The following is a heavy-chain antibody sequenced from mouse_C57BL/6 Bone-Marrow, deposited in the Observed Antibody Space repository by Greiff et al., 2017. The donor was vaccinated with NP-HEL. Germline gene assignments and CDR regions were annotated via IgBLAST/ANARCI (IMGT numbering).Heavy chain of an antibody. CDR3: ARITTVVPYYFDY. J-gene: IGHJ2*01. D-gene: IGHD1-1*01. CDR1: GFTFSSYG. V-gene: IGHV5-6*01. CDR2: ISSGGSYT. Sequence: EVKLVESGGDLVKPGGSLKLSCAASGFTFSSYGMSWVRQTPDKRLEWVATISSGGSYTYYPDNVKGRFTFSRDNAKNTLYLQMSSLKSEDTAMYYCARITTVVPYYFDYWGQGTTLTVSS.